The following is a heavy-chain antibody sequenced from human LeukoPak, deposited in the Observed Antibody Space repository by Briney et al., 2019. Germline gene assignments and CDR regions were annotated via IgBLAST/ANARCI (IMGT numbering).Heavy chain of an antibody. CDR3: AKDPGRYYYDSSAFDY. D-gene: IGHD3-22*01. J-gene: IGHJ4*02. CDR2: ISGSGGST. CDR1: GFTFSSYS. Sequence: GGSLRLSCAASGFTFSSYSMNWVRQAPGKGLEWVSAISGSGGSTYYADSVKGRFTISRDNSKNTLYLQMNSLRAEDTAVYYCAKDPGRYYYDSSAFDYWGQGTLVTVSS. V-gene: IGHV3-23*01.